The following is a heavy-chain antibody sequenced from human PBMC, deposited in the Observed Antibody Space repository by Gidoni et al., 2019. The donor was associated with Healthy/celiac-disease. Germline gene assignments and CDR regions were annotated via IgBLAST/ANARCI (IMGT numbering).Heavy chain of an antibody. CDR3: ARGSYYFGSGTPLDYGMDV. CDR2: ISYDGSNK. J-gene: IGHJ6*02. V-gene: IGHV3-30-3*01. D-gene: IGHD3-10*01. Sequence: QVLLVESGGGVVQPGRSLRLSCAASGFTFSNYALHWVRQAPGKGLEWVAFISYDGSNKYYADSVKGRFTISRDNSKNTLYLEMNSLRSEDTAVYYCARGSYYFGSGTPLDYGMDVWGQGTTVTVSS. CDR1: GFTFSNYA.